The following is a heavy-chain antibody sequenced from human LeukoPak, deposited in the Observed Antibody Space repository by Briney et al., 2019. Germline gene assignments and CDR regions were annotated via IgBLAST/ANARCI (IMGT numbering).Heavy chain of an antibody. CDR1: GFTFSSYW. J-gene: IGHJ4*02. Sequence: PGGSLRLSCAASGFTFSSYWMSWVRQAPGKGLEGVANIKQDGSEKYYVDSVKGRFTISRDNAKNSLYLQMNSLRAEDTAVYYCASYRRDGGSVGIYYFDYWGQGTLVTVSS. CDR3: ASYRRDGGSVGIYYFDY. D-gene: IGHD3-3*02. V-gene: IGHV3-7*01. CDR2: IKQDGSEK.